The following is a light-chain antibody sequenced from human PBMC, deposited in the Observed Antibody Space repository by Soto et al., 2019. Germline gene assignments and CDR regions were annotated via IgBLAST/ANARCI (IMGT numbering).Light chain of an antibody. V-gene: IGKV1-5*03. J-gene: IGKJ1*01. CDR1: QSISIW. Sequence: DIQMTQSPSTLSASEGDRVTITCRASQSISIWLAWYQQKPGTAPKLLIYKASSLESGVPSRFSGSGSGTEFTLTISSLQPDDFATYYCQQYSSYSPSTFGQGTKVEIK. CDR3: QQYSSYSPST. CDR2: KAS.